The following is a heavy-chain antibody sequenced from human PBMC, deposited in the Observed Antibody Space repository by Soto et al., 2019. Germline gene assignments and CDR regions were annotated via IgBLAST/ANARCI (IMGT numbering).Heavy chain of an antibody. J-gene: IGHJ6*02. CDR3: ARLTYYDFWSGYYHYYGMDV. CDR2: IYPGDSDT. Sequence: GESLKISCKGSGYSFTSYWIGWVRQMPGKGLEWMGIIYPGDSDTRYSPSFQGQVTISADKSISTAYLQWSSLKASDTAVYYCARLTYYDFWSGYYHYYGMDVWGQGTTVTVSS. CDR1: GYSFTSYW. D-gene: IGHD3-3*01. V-gene: IGHV5-51*01.